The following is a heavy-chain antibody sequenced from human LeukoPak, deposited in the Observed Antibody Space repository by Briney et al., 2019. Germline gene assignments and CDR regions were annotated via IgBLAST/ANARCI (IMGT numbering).Heavy chain of an antibody. Sequence: SETLSLTCAVYGGSFSGYYWSWIRQPPGKGLEWIGEINHSGSTNYNPSLKSRVTISVDTSKNQFSLKLSSVTAADTAVYYCARTEQQLVPWFDPWGQGTLVTVSS. J-gene: IGHJ5*02. CDR1: GGSFSGYY. CDR2: INHSGST. V-gene: IGHV4-34*01. D-gene: IGHD6-13*01. CDR3: ARTEQQLVPWFDP.